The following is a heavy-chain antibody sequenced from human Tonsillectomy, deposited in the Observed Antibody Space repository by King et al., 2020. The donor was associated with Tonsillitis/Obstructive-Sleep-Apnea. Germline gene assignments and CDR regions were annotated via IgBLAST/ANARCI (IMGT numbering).Heavy chain of an antibody. CDR2: INHSGST. CDR3: ARDYDFWSGYPTPLNWFDP. Sequence: VQLQQWGAGLLKPSETLSLTCAVYGGSFSGYYWSWIRQPPGKGLEWIGEINHSGSTNYNPSLKSRVTISVDTSKNQFSLKLSSVTAADTAVYYCARDYDFWSGYPTPLNWFDPWGQGTLVTVSS. V-gene: IGHV4-34*01. CDR1: GGSFSGYY. J-gene: IGHJ5*02. D-gene: IGHD3-3*01.